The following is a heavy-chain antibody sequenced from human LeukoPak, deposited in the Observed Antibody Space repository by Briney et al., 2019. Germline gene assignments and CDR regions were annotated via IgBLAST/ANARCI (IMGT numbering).Heavy chain of an antibody. CDR1: GGTFSSYA. V-gene: IGHV1-69*13. CDR2: IIPIFGTA. CDR3: ARDRDVAGTSDLLFFDY. Sequence: GASVKVSCKASGGTFSSYAISWVRQAPGQGLEWMGGIIPIFGTANYAQKFQGRVTITADESTSTAYMELSSLRSEDTAVYYCARDRDVAGTSDLLFFDYWGQGTLVTVSS. J-gene: IGHJ4*02. D-gene: IGHD6-19*01.